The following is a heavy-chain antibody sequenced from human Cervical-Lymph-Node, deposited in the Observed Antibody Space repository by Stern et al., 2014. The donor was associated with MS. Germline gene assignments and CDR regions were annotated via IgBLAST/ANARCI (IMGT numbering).Heavy chain of an antibody. V-gene: IGHV1-2*06. D-gene: IGHD2-2*01. Sequence: VQLVQSWAEVKKPGASVKVSCKASGYSFRDYYIHWVRQAPGQGLEWMGRINPYSGGTNYAQKFQGRVTMTRDTSISTAYIELNRLRYDDTAVFYCTIGKFCSTTSCYFTDLWGQGTLVTVSS. J-gene: IGHJ5*02. CDR3: TIGKFCSTTSCYFTDL. CDR2: INPYSGGT. CDR1: GYSFRDYY.